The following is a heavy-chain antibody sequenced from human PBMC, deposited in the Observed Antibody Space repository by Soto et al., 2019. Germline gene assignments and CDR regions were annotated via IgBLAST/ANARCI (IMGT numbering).Heavy chain of an antibody. Sequence: GGSLRLSCAASGFAFSSYTMNWVRQAPGKGLEWVSSISSSSAYIYYADSVKGRFTISRDNAKNSLYLQMNSLRAEDTAVYYCARPANRDQDAFDIWGQGTMVTVSS. CDR2: ISSSSAYI. J-gene: IGHJ3*02. D-gene: IGHD2-2*01. CDR3: ARPANRDQDAFDI. V-gene: IGHV3-21*01. CDR1: GFAFSSYT.